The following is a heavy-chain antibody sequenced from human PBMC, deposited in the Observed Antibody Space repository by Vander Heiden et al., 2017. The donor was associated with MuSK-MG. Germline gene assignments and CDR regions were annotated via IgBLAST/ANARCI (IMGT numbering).Heavy chain of an antibody. Sequence: QVHLQESGPGLVKPSETLSLPCTVPGDSIASYSWSWSRPPPGKGLEWIGYCHYSRSGNYNPSFKSRVTISVDTSNNQFSLKLNSVTAADTAVYYCARARNFDWLSGLWFGPWGQGALVTVSS. CDR2: CHYSRSG. D-gene: IGHD3-9*01. CDR1: GDSIASYS. V-gene: IGHV4-59*01. CDR3: ARARNFDWLSGLWFGP. J-gene: IGHJ5*02.